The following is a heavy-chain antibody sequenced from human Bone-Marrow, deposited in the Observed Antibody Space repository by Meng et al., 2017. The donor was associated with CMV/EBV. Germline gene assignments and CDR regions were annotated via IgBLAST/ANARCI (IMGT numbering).Heavy chain of an antibody. CDR2: IYYGGSA. D-gene: IGHD6-6*01. Sequence: SETLSLTCTVSGGSVSSGSHYWSWIRQPPGKELEWIGYIYYGGSAKYNPSLKSRVTISVDTSKNQFSLKVTSVTAADTAVYYCARGRLGGAARPRFVDYWGQGTLVTVSS. CDR3: ARGRLGGAARPRFVDY. V-gene: IGHV4-61*01. J-gene: IGHJ4*02. CDR1: GGSVSSGSHY.